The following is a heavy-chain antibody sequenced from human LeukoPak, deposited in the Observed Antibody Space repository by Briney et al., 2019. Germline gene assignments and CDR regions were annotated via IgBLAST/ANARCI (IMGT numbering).Heavy chain of an antibody. J-gene: IGHJ4*02. CDR1: GYTFTGYY. V-gene: IGHV1-2*02. CDR2: INPNSGGT. D-gene: IGHD3-9*01. Sequence: ASVKVSCKASGYTFTGYYMHWVRQAPGQGLEWMGWINPNSGGTNYAQKFQGRVTMTRDTSISTAYMELSRLRSDDTAVYYCARTLNDYDILTGYYTYFDYWGQGTLVTVFS. CDR3: ARTLNDYDILTGYYTYFDY.